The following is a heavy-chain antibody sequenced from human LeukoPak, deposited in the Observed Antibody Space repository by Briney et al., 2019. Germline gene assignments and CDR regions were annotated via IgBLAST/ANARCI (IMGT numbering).Heavy chain of an antibody. CDR1: GYTFTSYD. D-gene: IGHD3-9*01. V-gene: IGHV1-8*03. CDR3: ARARVLRYFDWLNTLRYYYMDV. J-gene: IGHJ6*03. CDR2: MNPNSGNT. Sequence: GASVKVSCKASGYTFTSYDINWVRQATGQGLEWMGWMNPNSGNTGYAQKFQGRVTITRNTSISTAYMELSSLRSEDTAVYYCARARVLRYFDWLNTLRYYYMDVWGKGTTVTVPS.